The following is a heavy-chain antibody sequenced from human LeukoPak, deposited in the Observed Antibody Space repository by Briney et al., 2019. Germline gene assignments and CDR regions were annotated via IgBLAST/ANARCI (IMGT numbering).Heavy chain of an antibody. Sequence: GGSLRLSCAASGFTVSTNYMTWVRQAPGKGLEWVSVIYSGGSTYYAGSVKGRFTISRDNSKNTLYLQMSSLRVEDTAVYYCARDYTFGSGTYDYWGQGTLVTVSS. CDR3: ARDYTFGSGTYDY. D-gene: IGHD3-10*01. CDR1: GFTVSTNY. CDR2: IYSGGST. V-gene: IGHV3-53*01. J-gene: IGHJ4*02.